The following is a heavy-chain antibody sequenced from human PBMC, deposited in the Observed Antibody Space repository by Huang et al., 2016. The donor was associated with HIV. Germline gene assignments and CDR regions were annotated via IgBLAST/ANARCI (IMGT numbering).Heavy chain of an antibody. CDR2: IYPGDSDI. D-gene: IGHD5-12*01. V-gene: IGHV5-51*01. CDR3: ARLEMAAIIHAPYYMDV. Sequence: GESLKISCKGSGYRFDKYWIAWVRQMPGKGLEWMGSIYPGDSDIKYSPSFQGQVTISADKSISMTFLQWRSLTASDTATYYCARLEMAAIIHAPYYMDVWGKGTSVTVSS. J-gene: IGHJ6*03. CDR1: GYRFDKYW.